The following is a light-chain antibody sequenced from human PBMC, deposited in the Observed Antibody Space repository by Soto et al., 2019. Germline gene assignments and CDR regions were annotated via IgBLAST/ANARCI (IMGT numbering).Light chain of an antibody. V-gene: IGKV1-33*01. Sequence: DIQMTQAPSSLSASLGDRVTITCPGSQDISNYLNWYQQKPGKAPKLLIYDASNLETGVPSRFSGSGSGTDFTFTISSLQPEDIATYYCQQYDNLLRGITFGQGTRLEIK. CDR3: QQYDNLLRGIT. CDR1: QDISNY. CDR2: DAS. J-gene: IGKJ5*01.